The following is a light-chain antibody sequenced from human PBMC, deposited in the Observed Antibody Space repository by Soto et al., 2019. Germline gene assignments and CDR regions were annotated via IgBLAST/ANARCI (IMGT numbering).Light chain of an antibody. Sequence: EIVMTQSPATLSVSPGERATLSCRASQSVSGNLAWYQQKPGQAPMLLIYGASTRATGIPARFSGSWSGSESTLTISLLQSEDFAVYYCQQYNNSPPTFGQGTKVASK. V-gene: IGKV3D-15*01. CDR3: QQYNNSPPT. CDR1: QSVSGN. CDR2: GAS. J-gene: IGKJ1*01.